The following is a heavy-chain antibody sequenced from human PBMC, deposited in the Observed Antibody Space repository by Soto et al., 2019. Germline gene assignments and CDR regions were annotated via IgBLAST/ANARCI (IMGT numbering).Heavy chain of an antibody. J-gene: IGHJ6*03. Sequence: GSLRLSCAASGFTVSSNYMSWVRQAPGKGLEWVSVIYSGGSTYYADSVKGRFTISRHNSKNTLYLQMNSLRAEDTAVYYCARPMYDFWSGYPPRPNYYYYYMDVWGKGTTVTVSS. CDR3: ARPMYDFWSGYPPRPNYYYYYMDV. CDR2: IYSGGST. V-gene: IGHV3-53*04. D-gene: IGHD3-3*01. CDR1: GFTVSSNY.